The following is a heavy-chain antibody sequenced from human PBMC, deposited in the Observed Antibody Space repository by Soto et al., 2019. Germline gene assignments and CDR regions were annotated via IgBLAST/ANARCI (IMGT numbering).Heavy chain of an antibody. D-gene: IGHD3-22*01. Sequence: EVQLVESGGGLVQPGGSLRLSCAASGFTFSSYEMNWVRQAPGKGLEWLSFISNTGSTVYYVDSVKNRFTVSRDNAKNSLYLQLNSLRPEDTAVSFCARDRLDSTAHFAYYYYGVDVWGQWTTVTVSS. CDR2: ISNTGSTV. CDR1: GFTFSSYE. V-gene: IGHV3-48*03. CDR3: ARDRLDSTAHFAYYYYGVDV. J-gene: IGHJ6*02.